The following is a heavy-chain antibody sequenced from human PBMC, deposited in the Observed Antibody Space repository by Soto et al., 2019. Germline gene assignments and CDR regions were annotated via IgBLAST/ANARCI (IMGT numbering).Heavy chain of an antibody. CDR3: ARGANTAMVTRWFDP. D-gene: IGHD5-18*01. CDR2: IIPIFGTA. V-gene: IGHV1-69*12. J-gene: IGHJ5*02. Sequence: QVQLVQSGAEVKKPGSSVKVSCKASGGTFSSYAISWVRQAPGQGLEWMGGIIPIFGTANYAQKFQGRVTGTGGEARGRAGMEGGSLRSEDTAVYYCARGANTAMVTRWFDPWGQGTLVTVSS. CDR1: GGTFSSYA.